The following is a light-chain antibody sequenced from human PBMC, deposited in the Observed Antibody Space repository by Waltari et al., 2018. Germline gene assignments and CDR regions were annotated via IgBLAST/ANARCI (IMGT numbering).Light chain of an antibody. CDR2: GAS. CDR3: QQSYTTPHT. CDR1: QSITKF. V-gene: IGKV1-39*01. J-gene: IGKJ2*01. Sequence: DIQMTQSPSSLSASVGDRVTITFRASQSITKFLNWYQQKPGKAPNLLIYGASSLQSGAPSRFSGSGSGTHFTLTISSLQPEDFATYYCQQSYTTPHTFGQGTKLEIK.